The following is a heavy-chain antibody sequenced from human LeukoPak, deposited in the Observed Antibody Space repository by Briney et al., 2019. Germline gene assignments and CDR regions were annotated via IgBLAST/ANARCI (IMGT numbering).Heavy chain of an antibody. J-gene: IGHJ6*02. CDR1: GYTLTELS. CDR2: FDPEDGET. Sequence: ASVKVSCKVSGYTLTELSMHWVRQAPGKGLEWMGGFDPEDGETIYAQKFQGRVTMTEDTSTDTAYMELSSLRSEDTAVYYCARVNAPYGSGSDYNYGMDVWGQGTTVTVSS. D-gene: IGHD3-10*01. V-gene: IGHV1-24*01. CDR3: ARVNAPYGSGSDYNYGMDV.